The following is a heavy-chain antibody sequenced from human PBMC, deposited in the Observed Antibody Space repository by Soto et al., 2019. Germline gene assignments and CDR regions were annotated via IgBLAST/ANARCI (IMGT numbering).Heavy chain of an antibody. CDR3: ARGKGVYGFDY. D-gene: IGHD2-8*01. CDR1: GGSISRGDYY. CDR2: IYDSGST. J-gene: IGHJ4*02. Sequence: QVQLQESGPGLVKPSQTLSLTCTVSGGSISRGDYYWGWIRQPPGRGLEWIGYIYDSGSTYYNPSLKIRVTISVDTSKNYLYLKLSSVTAADTAVYYCARGKGVYGFDYWGQGTLVTASS. V-gene: IGHV4-30-4*01.